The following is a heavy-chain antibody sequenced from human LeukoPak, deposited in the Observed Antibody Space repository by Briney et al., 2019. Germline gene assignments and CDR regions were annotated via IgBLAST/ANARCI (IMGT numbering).Heavy chain of an antibody. CDR2: IHHSGST. D-gene: IGHD2/OR15-2a*01. J-gene: IGHJ5*02. CDR1: GYSISSGYY. Sequence: SETLSLTCAVSGYSISSGYYWGWIRQPPGKGLEWIGSIHHSGSTYYNPSLKSRVTISVDTSKNQFSLKLSSVTAADTPVYYCAEGGNNSWFDPWGQGTLVTVSS. CDR3: AEGGNNSWFDP. V-gene: IGHV4-38-2*01.